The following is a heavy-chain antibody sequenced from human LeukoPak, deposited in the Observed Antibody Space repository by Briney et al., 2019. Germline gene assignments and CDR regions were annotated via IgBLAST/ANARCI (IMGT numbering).Heavy chain of an antibody. J-gene: IGHJ5*02. V-gene: IGHV3-30*18. Sequence: GGSLRLSCAASGFTFSSYGMHWVRQAPGKGLEWVAVISYDGSNKYYADSVKGRFTISRDNSKNTLYLQMNSLRAEDTAVYYCAKEEYQLLSPPSFDPWGQGTLVTVSS. CDR1: GFTFSSYG. CDR2: ISYDGSNK. D-gene: IGHD2-2*01. CDR3: AKEEYQLLSPPSFDP.